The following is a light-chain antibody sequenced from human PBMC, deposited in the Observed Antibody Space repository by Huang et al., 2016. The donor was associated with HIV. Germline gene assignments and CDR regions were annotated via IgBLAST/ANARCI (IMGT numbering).Light chain of an antibody. CDR3: QQFGSSPPYS. Sequence: EILLPQSPDTLSLSPGERATLSCRASQSVNNNYLGWYQQKPGQAPRLLIYRASTRATGIPDRYSGSGSGTDFTLTISRLEPDDFAVYYCQQFGSSPPYSFGQGTKLEIK. CDR2: RAS. V-gene: IGKV3-20*01. J-gene: IGKJ2*03. CDR1: QSVNNNY.